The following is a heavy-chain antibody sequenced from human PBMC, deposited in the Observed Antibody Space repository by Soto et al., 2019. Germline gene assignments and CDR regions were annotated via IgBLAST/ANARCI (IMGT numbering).Heavy chain of an antibody. V-gene: IGHV4-34*01. Sequence: SETLSLTCAVYGGSFSGYYWSWIRQPPGKGLKWIGEINHSGSTNYNPSLKSRVTISVDTSKNQFSLKLSSVTAADTAVYYCARSRRGFEYSSSFFDYWGQGTLDTVSS. J-gene: IGHJ4*02. CDR1: GGSFSGYY. CDR3: ARSRRGFEYSSSFFDY. CDR2: INHSGST. D-gene: IGHD6-6*01.